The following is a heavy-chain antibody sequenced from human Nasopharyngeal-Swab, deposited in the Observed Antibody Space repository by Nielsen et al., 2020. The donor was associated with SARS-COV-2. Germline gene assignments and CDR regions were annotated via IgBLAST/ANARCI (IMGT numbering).Heavy chain of an antibody. CDR3: ARDGLDYDFWSAYFMDV. D-gene: IGHD3-3*01. J-gene: IGHJ6*02. V-gene: IGHV3-69-1*01. Sequence: WIRQPTGKGLEWVSSISSSSYIYYADSVKGRFTISRDNAKNSLYLQMNSLRAEDTAAYYCARDGLDYDFWSAYFMDVWGQGTTVTVSS. CDR2: ISSSSYI.